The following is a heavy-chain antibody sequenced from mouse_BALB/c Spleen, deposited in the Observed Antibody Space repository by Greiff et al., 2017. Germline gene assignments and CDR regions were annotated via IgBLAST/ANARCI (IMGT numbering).Heavy chain of an antibody. D-gene: IGHD2-4*01. CDR3: ARSGDYDGEAAMDY. J-gene: IGHJ4*01. CDR2: ISSGSSTI. CDR1: GFTFSSFG. V-gene: IGHV5-17*02. Sequence: DVKLVESGGGLVQPGGSRKLSCAASGFTFSSFGMHWVRQAPEKGLEWVAYISSGSSTIYYADTVKGRFTISRDNPKNTLFLQMTSLRSEDTAMYYCARSGDYDGEAAMDYWGQGTSVTVSS.